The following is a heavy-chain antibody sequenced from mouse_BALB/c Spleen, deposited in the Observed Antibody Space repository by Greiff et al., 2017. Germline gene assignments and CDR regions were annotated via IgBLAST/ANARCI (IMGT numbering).Heavy chain of an antibody. CDR3: TRDDGYY. V-gene: IGHV5-6-4*01. CDR2: ISSGGSYT. D-gene: IGHD2-3*01. J-gene: IGHJ3*01. CDR1: GFTFSSYT. Sequence: EVNVVESGGGLVKPGGSLKLSCAASGFTFSSYTMSWVRQTPEKRLEWVATISSGGSYTYYPDSVKGRFTISRDNAKNTLYLQMSSLKSEDTAMYYCTRDDGYYWGQGTLVTVSA.